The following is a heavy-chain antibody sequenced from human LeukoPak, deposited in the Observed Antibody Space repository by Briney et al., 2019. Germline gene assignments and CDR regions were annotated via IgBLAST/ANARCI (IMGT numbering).Heavy chain of an antibody. CDR3: ASDAANTGFWYFDL. J-gene: IGHJ2*01. CDR2: IKSTPDGGTV. D-gene: IGHD2-15*01. V-gene: IGHV3-15*01. CDR1: GSNFNYAW. Sequence: GGSLRLSCVSSGSNFNYAWMSWVCQSPGKGLECIGRIKSTPDGGTVDYAAPVKGRFTISRDDSQKMVYLQMDSLRVDDTAVYFCASDAANTGFWYFDLWGRGTQVTVSS.